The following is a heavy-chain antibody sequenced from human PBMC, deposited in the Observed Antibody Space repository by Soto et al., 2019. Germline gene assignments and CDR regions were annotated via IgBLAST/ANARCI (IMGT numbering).Heavy chain of an antibody. CDR3: ISESGWPDPNYYYYYYMDV. D-gene: IGHD6-19*01. J-gene: IGHJ6*03. Sequence: EVRLVGSGGGLVQPGGSLKLSCAASGFTFSGSAMHWVRQASGKGLEWVGRIRSKANSYATAYAASVKGRFTISRDDSKNTAYLQMNSLQTEDTAVYYCISESGWPDPNYYYYYYMDVWGKGTTVTVSS. CDR2: IRSKANSYAT. CDR1: GFTFSGSA. V-gene: IGHV3-73*01.